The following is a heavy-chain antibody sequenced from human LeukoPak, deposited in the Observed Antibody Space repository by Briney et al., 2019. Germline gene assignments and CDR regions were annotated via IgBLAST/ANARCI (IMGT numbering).Heavy chain of an antibody. CDR2: ISSSSSYI. V-gene: IGHV3-21*01. Sequence: PGGPLKLSCAAPGFTFSSYSMNWFRKAPGKGLDWVSSISSSSSYIYYADSVKGRFTISRDNAKNSLYLQMNSLRAEDTAVYYCALYCSSTSCYQIDYWGQGTLVTVSS. CDR3: ALYCSSTSCYQIDY. J-gene: IGHJ4*02. D-gene: IGHD2-2*01. CDR1: GFTFSSYS.